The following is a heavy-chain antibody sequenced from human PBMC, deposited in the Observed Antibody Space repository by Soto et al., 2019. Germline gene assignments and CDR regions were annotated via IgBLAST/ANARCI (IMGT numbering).Heavy chain of an antibody. J-gene: IGHJ4*02. CDR1: GFTFSDYN. CDR2: ISGRSNTI. Sequence: EVQLVESGGVLVQPGGTLRLSCVASGFTFSDYNMNWVRQAPGKGLEWVSFISGRSNTISYADSVKGRFTISRDNAKNSLYLLMNSLRAEDTAVYYCAREGDGSGFFSDFWCQGTLVTFAS. CDR3: AREGDGSGFFSDF. D-gene: IGHD3-22*01. V-gene: IGHV3-48*01.